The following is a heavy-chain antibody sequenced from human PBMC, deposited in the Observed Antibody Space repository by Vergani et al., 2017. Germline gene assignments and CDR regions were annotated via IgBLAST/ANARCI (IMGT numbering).Heavy chain of an antibody. CDR3: ARAKRGRLAVGATDS. J-gene: IGHJ4*02. Sequence: QVQLVQSGSGLKKPGASVKVSCKASGYTFTNYAMSWVRQAPGQGLEWLGGINTNTENPTYAQGFTGQFVFSLDTSVSTAYLQINSLKAEDTAVYYCARAKRGRLAVGATDSWGQGTLLTVSS. V-gene: IGHV7-4-1*02. CDR1: GYTFTNYA. CDR2: INTNTENP. D-gene: IGHD6-19*01.